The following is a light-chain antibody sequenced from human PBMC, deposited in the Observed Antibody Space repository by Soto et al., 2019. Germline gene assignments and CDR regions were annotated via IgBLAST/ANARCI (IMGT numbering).Light chain of an antibody. V-gene: IGLV1-40*01. CDR2: GDD. CDR3: RAWGGSRNGPV. Sequence: QSVLTQPPSVSGAPGQRVTISCTGSSSNLGAGYDVHWYQQFPGAAPKVVIYGDDQRPSGVPDRFSGSRSGASASLAISGLPSEDEADYYCRAWGGSRNGPVFGGGTKLTVL. J-gene: IGLJ3*02. CDR1: SSNLGAGYD.